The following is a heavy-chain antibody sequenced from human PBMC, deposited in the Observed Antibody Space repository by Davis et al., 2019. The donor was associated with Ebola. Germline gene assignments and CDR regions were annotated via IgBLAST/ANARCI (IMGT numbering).Heavy chain of an antibody. Sequence: GESLKISCKGSGYSFTSYWIGWVRQLPGKGLEWMGIIYPGDSDTGYSPSFQGQVTISADKSISTAYLQWSSLKASDTAMYYCARQGTYYYDSRGAFDIWGQGTMVTVSS. D-gene: IGHD3-22*01. CDR1: GYSFTSYW. CDR2: IYPGDSDT. V-gene: IGHV5-51*01. CDR3: ARQGTYYYDSRGAFDI. J-gene: IGHJ3*02.